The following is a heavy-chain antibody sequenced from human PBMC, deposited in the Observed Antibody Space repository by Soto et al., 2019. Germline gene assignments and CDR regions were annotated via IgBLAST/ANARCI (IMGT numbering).Heavy chain of an antibody. CDR1: GDTFISSI. CDR2: VIPIFGTS. D-gene: IGHD3-10*01. CDR3: ATSPEAMIGGGGGVDP. J-gene: IGHJ5*02. Sequence: QVKLVQSGAEVRKPGSSVKVSCKASGDTFISSIITWVRQAPGHGLEWMGGVIPIFGTSNYADNFQGRVTSTAEKPTSTAYMELRSLTSEDTAVYYWATSPEAMIGGGGGVDPWGQGTLVTVSS. V-gene: IGHV1-69*06.